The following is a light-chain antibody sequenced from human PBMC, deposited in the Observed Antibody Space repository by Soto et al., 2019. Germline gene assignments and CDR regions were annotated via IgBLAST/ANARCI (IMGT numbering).Light chain of an antibody. J-gene: IGLJ1*01. CDR2: YDX. Sequence: SYELTQPPSVSVAPGKTARITCGGNNIGSKSVHWYQQKPGRAPVLVIYYDXXXXXXXXXXXXXXXXGNTATLTISRVEAXDXXXXXXQVWDSSSDLRYVFGTGTKLTVL. CDR3: QVWDSSSDLRYV. V-gene: IGLV3-21*04. CDR1: NIGSKS.